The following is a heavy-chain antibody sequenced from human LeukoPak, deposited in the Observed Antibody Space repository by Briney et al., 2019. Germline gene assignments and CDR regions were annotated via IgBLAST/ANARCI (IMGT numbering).Heavy chain of an antibody. Sequence: SETLSLTCTVSGGSMSNYYWSWIRQSPGKGLEWIGYIYYSGSTNYNPSLKSRVTIPVDTSKNQFSLKLSSVTAADTAVYYCAVTLYGSGSYYNFDYWGQGTLVTVSS. V-gene: IGHV4-59*01. J-gene: IGHJ4*02. CDR1: GGSMSNYY. CDR2: IYYSGST. CDR3: AVTLYGSGSYYNFDY. D-gene: IGHD3-10*01.